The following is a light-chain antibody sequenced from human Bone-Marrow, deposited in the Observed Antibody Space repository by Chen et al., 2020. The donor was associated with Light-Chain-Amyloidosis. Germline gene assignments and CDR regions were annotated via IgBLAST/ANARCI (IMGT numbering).Light chain of an antibody. Sequence: SYELTQPPSVSVSPGQTARITCSGDDLPTKYAYWYQQKPGQAPVLVIHRDTERPSGISERFSGSSSGTTDTLTISGVQAEDEAGYPCQAADSSGTYEVRFGGGTKLTVL. V-gene: IGLV3-25*03. CDR1: DLPTKY. J-gene: IGLJ2*01. CDR3: QAADSSGTYEVR. CDR2: RDT.